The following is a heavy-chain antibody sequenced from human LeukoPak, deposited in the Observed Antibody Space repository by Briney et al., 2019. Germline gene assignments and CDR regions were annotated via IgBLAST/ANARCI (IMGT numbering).Heavy chain of an antibody. V-gene: IGHV3-23*01. D-gene: IGHD6-19*01. CDR2: ISGSGDST. Sequence: GGSLRLSCAASGFTFTDYAMSWVRQALGKWLEWVSAISGSGDSTYYADSVEGRFTISRDNSKNTLYLQMNSLRAEDTAVYYCAKGGPVAADPRYFQHWGQGTLVTVSS. J-gene: IGHJ1*01. CDR3: AKGGPVAADPRYFQH. CDR1: GFTFTDYA.